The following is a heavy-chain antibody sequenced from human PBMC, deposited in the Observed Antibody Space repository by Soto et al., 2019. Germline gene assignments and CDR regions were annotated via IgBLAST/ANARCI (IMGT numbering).Heavy chain of an antibody. CDR2: IYPGDSDT. CDR3: ARARAARAFYYYYGMDV. D-gene: IGHD6-6*01. Sequence: PXGSLKVSWKCSGHSFTSYLIGWVLQMPGKGLEWMGIIYPGDSDTRYSPSFQGQVTISADKSISTAYLQWSSLKASDTAMYYCARARAARAFYYYYGMDVWGQGTTVTVSS. V-gene: IGHV5-51*01. J-gene: IGHJ6*02. CDR1: GHSFTSYL.